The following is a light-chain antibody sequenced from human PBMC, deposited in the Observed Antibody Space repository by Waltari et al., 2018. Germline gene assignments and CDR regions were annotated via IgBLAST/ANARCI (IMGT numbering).Light chain of an antibody. Sequence: SSELTQDPAVSVAMGQTVRITCQGDSPRSYYASWYQQRPGQTPILVIYDKNNRPSGGPDRFSGSSSHNTGSLTITGAQAEDEASYYCHSRDASGVAGSFGGGTKLTVL. V-gene: IGLV3-19*01. CDR1: SPRSYY. CDR3: HSRDASGVAGS. CDR2: DKN. J-gene: IGLJ2*01.